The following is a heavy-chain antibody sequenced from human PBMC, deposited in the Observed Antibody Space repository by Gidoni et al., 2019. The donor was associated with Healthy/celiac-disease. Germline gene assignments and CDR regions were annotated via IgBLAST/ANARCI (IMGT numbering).Heavy chain of an antibody. Sequence: EVQLLESGGGFVQPGGSLRLSCAASGFTFRRYALSWVRQAPAKGLEWVSAIRGSGGSTYYAESVKGRFTSSRDNSKNTLYLQMNSLRAEDTAVYYCASVRFLEWYYYYYGMDVWGQGTTVTVSS. CDR3: ASVRFLEWYYYYYGMDV. CDR1: GFTFRRYA. CDR2: IRGSGGST. D-gene: IGHD3-3*01. J-gene: IGHJ6*02. V-gene: IGHV3-23*01.